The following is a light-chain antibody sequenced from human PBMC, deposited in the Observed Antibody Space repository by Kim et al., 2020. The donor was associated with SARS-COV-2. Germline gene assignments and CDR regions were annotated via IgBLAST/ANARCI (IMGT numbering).Light chain of an antibody. Sequence: RFATTCSGGSCNSRSDYVYVSQQPPGPAPKPLIFRNNQRPPGAPDPFPGSKSGTSASLAISGLRSEDEADYYCAAWDDGVSGPWVFGGGTQLTVL. V-gene: IGLV1-47*01. CDR2: RNN. CDR1: SCNSRSDY. J-gene: IGLJ3*02. CDR3: AAWDDGVSGPWV.